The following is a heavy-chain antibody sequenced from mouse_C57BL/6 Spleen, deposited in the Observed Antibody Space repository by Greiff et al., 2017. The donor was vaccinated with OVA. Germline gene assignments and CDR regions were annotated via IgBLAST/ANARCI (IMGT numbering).Heavy chain of an antibody. CDR2: IDPSDSET. CDR3: ARATTVVADAMDY. Sequence: QVQLQQPGAELVRPGSSVKLSCKASGYTFTSYWMHWVKQRPIQGLEWIGNIDPSDSETHYNQKFKDKATLTVDKSSSTAYMQLSSLTSEDSAVYYCARATTVVADAMDYWGQGTSVTVSS. D-gene: IGHD1-1*01. V-gene: IGHV1-52*01. CDR1: GYTFTSYW. J-gene: IGHJ4*01.